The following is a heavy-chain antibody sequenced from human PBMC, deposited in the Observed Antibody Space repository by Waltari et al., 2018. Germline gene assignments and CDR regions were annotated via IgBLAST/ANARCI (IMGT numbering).Heavy chain of an antibody. D-gene: IGHD4-17*01. V-gene: IGHV4-59*01. J-gene: IGHJ4*02. CDR2: IYYSGST. Sequence: QVQLQESGPGLVKPSETLSLTCTVPGGSISSSYGSWIRQPPGKGLEWIGYIYYSGSTNYNPSLKSRVTISVDTSKNQFSLKLSSVTAADTAVYYCARSDPDYGDYFDYWGQGTLVTVSS. CDR1: GGSISSSY. CDR3: ARSDPDYGDYFDY.